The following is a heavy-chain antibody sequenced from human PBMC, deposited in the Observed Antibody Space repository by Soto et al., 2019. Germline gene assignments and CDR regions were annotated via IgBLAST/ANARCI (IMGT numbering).Heavy chain of an antibody. CDR3: ARSQFPLMVYARGENWFDP. CDR1: GGSISGYY. Sequence: SETLSLTCTVSGGSISGYYWSWIRQPPGKGLEWVGYINYGGSTNSNPSLKSRVTMSVDTSKNQFSLKLGSVTAADTAVYYCARSQFPLMVYARGENWFDPWGQGTLVTVSS. D-gene: IGHD2-8*01. V-gene: IGHV4-59*12. J-gene: IGHJ5*02. CDR2: INYGGST.